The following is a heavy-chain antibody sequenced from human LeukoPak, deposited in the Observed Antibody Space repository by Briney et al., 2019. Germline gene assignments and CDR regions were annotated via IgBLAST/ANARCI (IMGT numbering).Heavy chain of an antibody. D-gene: IGHD1-26*01. J-gene: IGHJ4*02. CDR1: GFTFSDYY. V-gene: IGHV3-11*01. Sequence: GGSLRLSCAASGFTFSDYYMTWIRQAPGKGLEWVSFISGSGSTIYYADSVKGRFTISRDNAKNSLYLQMNSLRAEDTAVYYCAKGGIVGTTRQNYFDYWGQGTLVTVSS. CDR3: AKGGIVGTTRQNYFDY. CDR2: ISGSGSTI.